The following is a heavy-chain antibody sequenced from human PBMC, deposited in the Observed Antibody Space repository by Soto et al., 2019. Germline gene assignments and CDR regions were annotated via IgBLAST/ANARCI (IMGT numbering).Heavy chain of an antibody. V-gene: IGHV4-30-2*01. CDR1: GGSISSGGYS. D-gene: IGHD4-17*01. J-gene: IGHJ4*02. CDR2: IYHSGST. Sequence: QLQLQESGSGLVKPSQTLSLTCAVSGGSISSGGYSWSWIRQPPGKGLEWIGYIYHSGSTYYNPSLTSRVTMLVDRSKKQFSLKLSSVTAADPAVYYCASGPIGDYTDGFDYWGQGTLVTVSS. CDR3: ASGPIGDYTDGFDY.